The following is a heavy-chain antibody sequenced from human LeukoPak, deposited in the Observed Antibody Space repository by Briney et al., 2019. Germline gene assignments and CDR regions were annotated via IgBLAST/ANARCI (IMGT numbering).Heavy chain of an antibody. CDR1: GGSIKSYY. V-gene: IGHV4-59*01. Sequence: SETLSLTCTVSGGSIKSYYRSWIRQPPGKGLEWIGYIYDTATTNYNPSLKSRVTISLDATKDQFSLRLSSVTAADTALYYCARVRWLNAYYHYYYMDVWGKGTTVTVSS. J-gene: IGHJ6*03. CDR3: ARVRWLNAYYHYYYMDV. CDR2: IYDTATT. D-gene: IGHD3-22*01.